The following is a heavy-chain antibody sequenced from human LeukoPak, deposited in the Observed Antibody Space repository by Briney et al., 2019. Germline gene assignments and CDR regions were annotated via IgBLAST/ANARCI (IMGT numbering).Heavy chain of an antibody. CDR3: AREVIYYGSGSHLDY. V-gene: IGHV4-39*07. Sequence: RSETLSLTCTVSGGSIRSSSYYWGWIRQPPGKGLEWIGSIYFSGSTYYNPSLKSRVTISVDTSKNQFSLKLSSVTAADTAVYYCAREVIYYGSGSHLDYWGQGTLVTVSS. D-gene: IGHD3-10*01. CDR1: GGSIRSSSYY. J-gene: IGHJ4*02. CDR2: IYFSGST.